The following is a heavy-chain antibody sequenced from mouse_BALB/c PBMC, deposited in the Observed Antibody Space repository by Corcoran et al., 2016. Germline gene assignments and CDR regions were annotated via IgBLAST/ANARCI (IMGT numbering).Heavy chain of an antibody. Sequence: QIQLVQHGPELKKPGETVKISCKASGDTFTSYGVNWVKQAPGKGLKWMGWRNTNTGEPTYAEEFKGRFAFSLETSASTAYLQSNNLKNEDTATYFCARGSSGYDCWGQGTTLTVSS. CDR3: ARGSSGYDC. CDR1: GDTFTSYG. J-gene: IGHJ2*01. D-gene: IGHD3-1*01. V-gene: IGHV9-3*02. CDR2: RNTNTGEP.